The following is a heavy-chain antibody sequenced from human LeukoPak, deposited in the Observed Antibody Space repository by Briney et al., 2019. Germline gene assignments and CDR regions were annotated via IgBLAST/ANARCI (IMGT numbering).Heavy chain of an antibody. Sequence: PSETLSLTCTVSGYSISSGYYWGWIRQPPGKGLEWIGEINHSGSTNYNPSLKSRVTISVDTSKNQFSLKLSSVTAADTAVYYCARAVSGYSLRSWGQGTLVTVSS. V-gene: IGHV4-38-2*02. CDR3: ARAVSGYSLRS. CDR2: INHSGST. CDR1: GYSISSGYY. D-gene: IGHD6-13*01. J-gene: IGHJ4*02.